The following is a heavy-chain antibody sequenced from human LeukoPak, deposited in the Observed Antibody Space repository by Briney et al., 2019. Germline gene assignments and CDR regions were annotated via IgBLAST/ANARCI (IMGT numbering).Heavy chain of an antibody. D-gene: IGHD5-12*01. V-gene: IGHV3-66*02. CDR2: IYSGGNT. J-gene: IGHJ4*02. CDR1: GFTVSSNY. Sequence: PGGSLGLSCAASGFTVSSNYMSWVRQAPGKGLEWVSVIYSGGNTYYVVSVKGRFTISRDNSKSTLYLQINSLRAEDTAVYYCARGDSYDTTIDYWGQGTLVTVSS. CDR3: ARGDSYDTTIDY.